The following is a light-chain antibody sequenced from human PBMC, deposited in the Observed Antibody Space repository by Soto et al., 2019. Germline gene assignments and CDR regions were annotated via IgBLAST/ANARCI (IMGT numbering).Light chain of an antibody. J-gene: IGKJ5*01. Sequence: IQLTQSASSLSASVGDRVTISCRASQGISSHLAWYQQKPGKAPRLLIYAASTLQSGVPSRFSGSGSGTDFTLTITSLEPEDFATYYCQQFKNYVTLGQGTRLEI. CDR1: QGISSH. CDR3: QQFKNYVT. CDR2: AAS. V-gene: IGKV1-9*01.